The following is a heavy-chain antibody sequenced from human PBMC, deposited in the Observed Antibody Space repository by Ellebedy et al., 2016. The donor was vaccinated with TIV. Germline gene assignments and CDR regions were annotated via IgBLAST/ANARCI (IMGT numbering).Heavy chain of an antibody. D-gene: IGHD1-1*01. CDR3: AREGGTTGTTDY. CDR1: GGSISSSSYY. CDR2: IYYSGST. V-gene: IGHV4-39*07. Sequence: SETLSLTCTVSGGSISSSSYYWGWIRQPPGKGLEWIGSIYYSGSTYYNPSLKSRVTISVDTSKNQFSLKLSSVTAADTAVYYCAREGGTTGTTDYWGQGTLVTVSS. J-gene: IGHJ4*02.